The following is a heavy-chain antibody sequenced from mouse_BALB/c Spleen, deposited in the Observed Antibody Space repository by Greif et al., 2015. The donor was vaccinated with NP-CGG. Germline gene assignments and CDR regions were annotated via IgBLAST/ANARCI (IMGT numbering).Heavy chain of an antibody. CDR3: ASYYGYSFAY. CDR1: GFSLTSYG. CDR2: IWSGGST. D-gene: IGHD1-2*01. J-gene: IGHJ3*01. Sequence: VQLVESGPGLVQPPQSLSITCTVSGFSLTSYGVHWVRQSPGKGLEWLGVIWSGGSTDYNAAFISRLSISKDNSKSQVFFKMNSLQANDTAIYYCASYYGYSFAYWGQGTLVTVSA. V-gene: IGHV2-2*02.